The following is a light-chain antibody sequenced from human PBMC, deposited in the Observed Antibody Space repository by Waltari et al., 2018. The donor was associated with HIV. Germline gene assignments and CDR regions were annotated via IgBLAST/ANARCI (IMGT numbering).Light chain of an antibody. CDR3: QQYNNWPGIT. V-gene: IGKV3-15*01. CDR2: GAS. CDR1: QSINNN. Sequence: EILMTQSPATLSVSPGERATLSCRASQSINNNLAWYQQKPGQAPRLLIYGASTGATGIPARFSGSGSVTEFTLTISSPQSEDFAVYYCQQYNNWPGITFGPGTKVDIK. J-gene: IGKJ3*01.